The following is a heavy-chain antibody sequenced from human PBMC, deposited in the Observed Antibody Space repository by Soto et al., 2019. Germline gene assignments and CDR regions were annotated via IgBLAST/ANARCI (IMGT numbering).Heavy chain of an antibody. V-gene: IGHV1-69*13. Sequence: SVKVSCKASGGTFSSYAISWVRQAPGQGLEWMGGIIPIFGTANYAQKFQGRVTITADESTSTANMELSRLRSEEKAVYYCARVYYYGEYCISTSCYSNWFDSWGQGTLVTVSS. D-gene: IGHD2-2*02. CDR1: GGTFSSYA. J-gene: IGHJ5*01. CDR2: IIPIFGTA. CDR3: ARVYYYGEYCISTSCYSNWFDS.